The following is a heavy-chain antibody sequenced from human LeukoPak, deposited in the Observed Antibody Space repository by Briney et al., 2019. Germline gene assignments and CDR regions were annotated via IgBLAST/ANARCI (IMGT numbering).Heavy chain of an antibody. CDR2: ISYDGSNK. CDR1: GFTFSSYA. V-gene: IGHV3-30*04. Sequence: GGSLRLSCAASGFTFSSYAMHWVRQAPGKGLEWVAVISYDGSNKYYADSVKGRFTISRDNSKNTLYLQMNSLRAEDTAVYYCARDSVLMGDAFDIWGQGTMVTVSS. J-gene: IGHJ3*02. D-gene: IGHD2-8*01. CDR3: ARDSVLMGDAFDI.